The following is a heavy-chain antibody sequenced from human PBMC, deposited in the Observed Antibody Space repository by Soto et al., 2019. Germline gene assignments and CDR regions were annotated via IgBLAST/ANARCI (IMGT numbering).Heavy chain of an antibody. Sequence: GGSLRLSCAASGFTFSSYGMHWVRQAPGKGLEWVAVIWYDGSNKYYADSVKGRFTISRDNSKNTLYLQMNSLRAEDTAVYYCARDRFLEWLFTLDYWGQGTLVTVSS. D-gene: IGHD3-3*01. CDR3: ARDRFLEWLFTLDY. CDR2: IWYDGSNK. V-gene: IGHV3-33*01. J-gene: IGHJ4*02. CDR1: GFTFSSYG.